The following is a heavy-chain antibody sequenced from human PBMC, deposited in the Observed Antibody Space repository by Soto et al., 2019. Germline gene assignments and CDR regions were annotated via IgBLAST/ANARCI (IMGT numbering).Heavy chain of an antibody. Sequence: SETLSLTCAVYGGSCSGYYWGWIRQPPGKGLEGIGEINHSGSTNYNPSLKSRVTISVDTSKNQFSLKLSSVTAADTAVYYCARGGAARATYYYYYYGMDVWGQGTTV. CDR2: INHSGST. J-gene: IGHJ6*02. D-gene: IGHD6-6*01. CDR1: GGSCSGYY. CDR3: ARGGAARATYYYYYYGMDV. V-gene: IGHV4-34*01.